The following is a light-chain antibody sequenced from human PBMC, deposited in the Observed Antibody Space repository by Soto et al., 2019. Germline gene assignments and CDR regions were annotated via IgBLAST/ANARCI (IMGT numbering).Light chain of an antibody. J-gene: IGKJ5*01. CDR3: QQYDILPIT. V-gene: IGKV1-33*01. CDR2: DAS. Sequence: DIQRAQSPCSLFASVGDRVTTTCQATQDINIYLNWYQQKPGKAPNLLIYDASNLEIGVPSRFSGSGSGTHFTFTISSLQTEDIGTYYCQQYDILPITFGRGTRLE. CDR1: QDINIY.